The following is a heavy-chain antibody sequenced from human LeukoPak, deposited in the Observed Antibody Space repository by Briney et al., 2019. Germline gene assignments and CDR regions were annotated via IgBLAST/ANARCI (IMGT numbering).Heavy chain of an antibody. V-gene: IGHV4-39*07. CDR1: GGSISSSSYY. D-gene: IGHD6-25*01. CDR2: IYYSGST. J-gene: IGHJ4*02. Sequence: SETLSLTCTVSGGSISSSSYYWGWIRQPPGKGLEWIGSIYYSGSTNYNPSLKSRVTISVDTSKNQFSLKLSSVTAADTAVYYCARDSSVFYYFDYWGQGTLVTVSS. CDR3: ARDSSVFYYFDY.